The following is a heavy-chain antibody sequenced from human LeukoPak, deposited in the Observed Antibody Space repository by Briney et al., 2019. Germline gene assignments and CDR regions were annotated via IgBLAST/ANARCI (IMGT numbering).Heavy chain of an antibody. CDR3: ARGRRGYRTELDS. V-gene: IGHV4-38-2*02. CDR1: GDSPASGYY. CDR2: IYQSGTT. D-gene: IGHD3-22*01. Sequence: SETLSLTCIVSGDSPASGYYGGWIRQAPGKGLEWIGSIYQSGTTYYNPSLKSRVTISKDTSKNQFSLRLISVTDADTALYYCARGRRGYRTELDSWGQGTLVTVSS. J-gene: IGHJ4*02.